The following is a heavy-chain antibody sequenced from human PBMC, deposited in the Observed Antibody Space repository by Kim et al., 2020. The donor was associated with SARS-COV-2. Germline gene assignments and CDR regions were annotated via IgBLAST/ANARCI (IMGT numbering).Heavy chain of an antibody. D-gene: IGHD1-26*01. CDR2: ISYGGINI. Sequence: GGSLRLSCAASGFTFSNYGMHWVRQAPGEGLEWVALISYGGINIYYVDSVKGRFTISRDYYKSTVYLQMDHLRAEDTAVYYCARSPSRDGSDWAGYDLWGQGTLVTVSS. CDR1: GFTFSNYG. V-gene: IGHV3-30*19. CDR3: ARSPSRDGSDWAGYDL. J-gene: IGHJ5*02.